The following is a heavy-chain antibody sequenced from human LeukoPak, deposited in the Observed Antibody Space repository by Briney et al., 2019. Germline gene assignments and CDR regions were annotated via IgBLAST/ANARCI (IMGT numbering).Heavy chain of an antibody. CDR3: ARVTLSYYDILTHFDN. Sequence: QPGGSLRLSCAASGFTFSSYEMNWVRQAPGKGLEWVSYISSSGSTIYYADSVKGRFTISRDNAKNSLYLQMNSLRAEDTAVYYCARVTLSYYDILTHFDNWGQGTLVTVSS. D-gene: IGHD3-9*01. CDR2: ISSSGSTI. CDR1: GFTFSSYE. V-gene: IGHV3-48*03. J-gene: IGHJ4*02.